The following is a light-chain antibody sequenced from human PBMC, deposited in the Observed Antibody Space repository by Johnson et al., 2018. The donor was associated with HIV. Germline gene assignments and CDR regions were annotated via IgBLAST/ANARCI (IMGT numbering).Light chain of an antibody. CDR2: ENN. CDR3: GTWDSSLSADV. CDR1: SSNIGNNY. Sequence: QSVLKQPPSVSAAPGQKVTISCSGSSSNIGNNYVSWYQQLPGTAPKLLIYENNKRPSGIPDRFSGSKSGTSATLGITGLQTGDEADYYCGTWDSSLSADVFGTGTKVTVL. V-gene: IGLV1-51*02. J-gene: IGLJ1*01.